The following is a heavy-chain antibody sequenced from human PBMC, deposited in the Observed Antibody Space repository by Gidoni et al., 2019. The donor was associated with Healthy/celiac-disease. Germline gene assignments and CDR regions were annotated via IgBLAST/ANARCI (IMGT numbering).Heavy chain of an antibody. V-gene: IGHV3-48*02. D-gene: IGHD6-13*01. CDR1: GFTFSSYS. J-gene: IGHJ4*02. CDR3: ARVGYSSSWPFFDY. Sequence: EVQLVESGGGLVQPGGSLRLSWAASGFTFSSYSMNWVRQAPGKGLEWVSYISSSSSTIYYADSVKGRFTISRDNAKNSLYLQMNSLRDEDTAVYYCARVGYSSSWPFFDYWGQGTLVTVSS. CDR2: ISSSSSTI.